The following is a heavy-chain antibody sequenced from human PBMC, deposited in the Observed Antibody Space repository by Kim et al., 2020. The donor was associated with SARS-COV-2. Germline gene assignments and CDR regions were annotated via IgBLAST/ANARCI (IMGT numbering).Heavy chain of an antibody. V-gene: IGHV4-30-2*01. J-gene: IGHJ3*02. D-gene: IGHD2-15*01. Sequence: YYNPSLKSRVTISVDRSKNQFSLKLSSVTAADTAVYYCARDRLGYGAFDIWGQGTMVTVSS. CDR3: ARDRLGYGAFDI.